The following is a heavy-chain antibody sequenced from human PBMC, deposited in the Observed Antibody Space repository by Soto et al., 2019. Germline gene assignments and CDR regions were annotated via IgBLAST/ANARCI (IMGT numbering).Heavy chain of an antibody. CDR2: ISAYNGNT. D-gene: IGHD6-19*01. CDR3: AKDLVPNPEIAVARVDAFDI. CDR1: GYTFTSYG. V-gene: IGHV1-18*01. J-gene: IGHJ3*02. Sequence: ASVKVSCKASGYTFTSYGISWVRQAPGQGLEWMGWISAYNGNTNYAQKLQGRVTMTTDTSTSTAYMELRSLRSDDTAVYYCAKDLVPNPEIAVARVDAFDIWGQGTMVTVSS.